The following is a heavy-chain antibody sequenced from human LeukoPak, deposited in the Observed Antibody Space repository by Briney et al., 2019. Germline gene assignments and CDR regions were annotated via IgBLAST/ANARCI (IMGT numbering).Heavy chain of an antibody. CDR2: INPNSGDT. Sequence: ASVKVSCKASGYTFTGYIMHWVRQAPGKGLEWMGLINPNSGDTNYAQNFQGRVTMTRDTSISTAYMELNRLRSDDTAVHYCARDANTAMIHYLDNWGQGALVTVSS. CDR3: ARDANTAMIHYLDN. J-gene: IGHJ4*02. CDR1: GYTFTGYI. D-gene: IGHD5-18*01. V-gene: IGHV1-2*02.